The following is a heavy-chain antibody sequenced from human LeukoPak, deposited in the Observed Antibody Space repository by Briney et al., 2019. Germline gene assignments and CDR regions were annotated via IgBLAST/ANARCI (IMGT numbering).Heavy chain of an antibody. CDR2: ISGSGGST. CDR3: AKGNNDFWSGYPRLSYFDY. V-gene: IGHV3-23*01. CDR1: GFTFSSYA. Sequence: QPGGSLRLSCAASGFTFSSYAMSWVRQAPGKGLEWVSAISGSGGSTYYADSVKGRFTISRDNSRNTLFLQMNSLKVDDTAVYYCAKGNNDFWSGYPRLSYFDYWGQGTLVTVSS. J-gene: IGHJ4*02. D-gene: IGHD3-3*01.